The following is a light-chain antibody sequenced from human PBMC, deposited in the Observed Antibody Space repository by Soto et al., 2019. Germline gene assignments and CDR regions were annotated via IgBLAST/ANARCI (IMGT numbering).Light chain of an antibody. CDR3: QQYGTSPHT. CDR1: QSVRSNY. V-gene: IGKV3-20*01. Sequence: EVVLTQSPGTLSLSPGERATLSCRASQSVRSNYLAWYRHKPGQAPRLLLYGASTRAPGIPDRFSGRGSGTDFTLTITRLEPEDFAVYYCQQYGTSPHTFGRGTKLEIK. CDR2: GAS. J-gene: IGKJ2*01.